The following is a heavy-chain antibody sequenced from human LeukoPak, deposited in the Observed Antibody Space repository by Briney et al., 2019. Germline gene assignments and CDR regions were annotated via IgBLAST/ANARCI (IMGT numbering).Heavy chain of an antibody. CDR1: GFTFSSYR. CDR3: ARSPNAFDI. Sequence: PGGSLSLSCAASGFTFSSYRMNWVRQAPGKALEWVANINQDGSEEYYVDSVKGRFTISRDNAKNSLYLQMNSLRAEGTAVYYCARSPNAFDIWGQGTMGTVSS. CDR2: INQDGSEE. V-gene: IGHV3-7*01. J-gene: IGHJ3*02.